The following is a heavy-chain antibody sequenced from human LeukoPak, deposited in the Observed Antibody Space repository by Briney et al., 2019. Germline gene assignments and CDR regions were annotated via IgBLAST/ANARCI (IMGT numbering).Heavy chain of an antibody. D-gene: IGHD2-15*01. J-gene: IGHJ4*02. Sequence: ASVKVSCKASGYTFTGYYMHWVRQAPGQGLEWMGWINPNSGGTNYAQKFQGRLTITADKSTSTAYMELSSLRSEDTAVYYCAREGPGARAGWWGGDSDGVEASKPYDYWGQGTLVTVSS. CDR2: INPNSGGT. CDR3: AREGPGARAGWWGGDSDGVEASKPYDY. CDR1: GYTFTGYY. V-gene: IGHV1-2*02.